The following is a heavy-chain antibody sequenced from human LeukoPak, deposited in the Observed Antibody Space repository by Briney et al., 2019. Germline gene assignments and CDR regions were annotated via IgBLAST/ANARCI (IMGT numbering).Heavy chain of an antibody. D-gene: IGHD3-3*01. Sequence: GGSLRLSCAASGFTVSSNYMSWVRQAPGKGLEWVSVIYSGGSTYYADSVKGRFTISRDNSKNALYLQVNSLRAEDTAVYYCAKGPTIFGVAQEYDYWGQGTLVTVSS. V-gene: IGHV3-53*01. CDR1: GFTVSSNY. CDR2: IYSGGST. CDR3: AKGPTIFGVAQEYDY. J-gene: IGHJ4*02.